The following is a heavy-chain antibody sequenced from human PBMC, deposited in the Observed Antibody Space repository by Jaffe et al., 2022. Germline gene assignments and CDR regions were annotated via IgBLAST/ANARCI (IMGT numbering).Heavy chain of an antibody. D-gene: IGHD3-9*01. Sequence: EVQLVESGGGLVQPGRSLRLSCTTSGFTFGDYSMSWVRQAPGKGLEWVGFVRSKPYGGTTEYAASVKGRFTISRDDSKSIASLQMNSLKTEDTAVYYCTRVLSDILTGFYDGVGVFDSWGQGTLVTVSS. V-gene: IGHV3-49*04. CDR3: TRVLSDILTGFYDGVGVFDS. CDR2: VRSKPYGGTT. J-gene: IGHJ4*02. CDR1: GFTFGDYS.